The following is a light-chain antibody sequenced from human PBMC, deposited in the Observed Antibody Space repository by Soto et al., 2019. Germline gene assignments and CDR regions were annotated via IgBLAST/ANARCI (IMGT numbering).Light chain of an antibody. Sequence: DIQMTQSPSSLSVSIGDTITITCPSSQSISVYINWYQKKPWTPPKLLIYAASNLQSGVPSRFIGRGSGTDFTLTISSLQPEDFASYYCQQTYRTPYTFGQGTNLEI. V-gene: IGKV1-39*01. J-gene: IGKJ2*01. CDR1: QSISVY. CDR2: AAS. CDR3: QQTYRTPYT.